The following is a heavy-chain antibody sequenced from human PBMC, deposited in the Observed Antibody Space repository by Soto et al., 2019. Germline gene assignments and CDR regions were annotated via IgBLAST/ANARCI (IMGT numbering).Heavy chain of an antibody. CDR3: ARDVPQQYYYESSGPGDY. CDR1: GFMFSNYG. Sequence: VQLVESGGGVVQPGRSLRLSCAASGFMFSNYGMHWVRQAPGKGLEWVAVIWYDGSNKYYGDSVKGRFTISRDNSKNRLYLQMNSLRAEDTAVYYCARDVPQQYYYESSGPGDYWGQGTLVTVSS. V-gene: IGHV3-33*01. CDR2: IWYDGSNK. J-gene: IGHJ4*02. D-gene: IGHD3-22*01.